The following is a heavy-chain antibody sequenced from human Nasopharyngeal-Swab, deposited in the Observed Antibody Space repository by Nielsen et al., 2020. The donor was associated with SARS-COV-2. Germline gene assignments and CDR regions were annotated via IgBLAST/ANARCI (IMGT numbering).Heavy chain of an antibody. V-gene: IGHV1-18*01. CDR2: ISAYNGNT. D-gene: IGHD4-23*01. Sequence: ASVKVSCKASGYTFTSYGISWVRQAPGQGLEWMGWISAYNGNTNYAQKLQGRVTMTTDTSTSTAYMELRSLRSDDTAVYYCARVDCGGNFGQNGFGVDDYWGQGTLVTVSS. CDR1: GYTFTSYG. CDR3: ARVDCGGNFGQNGFGVDDY. J-gene: IGHJ4*02.